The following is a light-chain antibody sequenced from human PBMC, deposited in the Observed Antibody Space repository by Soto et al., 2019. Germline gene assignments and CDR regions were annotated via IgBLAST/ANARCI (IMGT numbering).Light chain of an antibody. CDR3: QQHHGYPIT. Sequence: DPPMPQSQCTLSASAGDTVTVTSRASQSINSDLICDQQKPGNAPKLLIYAASNLQSGVPSRFSGSGSGTHFTLTISRLQPGDFATYYCQQHHGYPITFGQGTRRDI. CDR2: AAS. V-gene: IGKV1-39*01. J-gene: IGKJ5*01. CDR1: QSINSD.